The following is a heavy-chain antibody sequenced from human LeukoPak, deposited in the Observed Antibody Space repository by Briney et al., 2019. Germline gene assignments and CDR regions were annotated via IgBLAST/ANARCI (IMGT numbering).Heavy chain of an antibody. V-gene: IGHV3-9*01. CDR3: AKDRAVAGTYYYYGMDV. D-gene: IGHD6-19*01. Sequence: GRSLRLPCAASGFTFDDYAMHWVRQAPGKGLEWVSGISWNSGSIGYADSVKGRFTISRDNAKNSLYLQMNSLRAEDTALYYCAKDRAVAGTYYYYGMDVWGQGTTVTVSS. CDR2: ISWNSGSI. CDR1: GFTFDDYA. J-gene: IGHJ6*02.